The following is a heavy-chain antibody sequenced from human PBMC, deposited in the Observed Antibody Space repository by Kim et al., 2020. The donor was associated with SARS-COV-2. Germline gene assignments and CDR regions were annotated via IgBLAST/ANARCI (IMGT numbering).Heavy chain of an antibody. V-gene: IGHV4-31*03. J-gene: IGHJ6*01. CDR2: IYYSGST. D-gene: IGHD3-10*01. CDR1: GGSISSGGYY. Sequence: SETLSLTCTVSGGSISSGGYYWSWIRQHPGKGLEGSGYIYYSGSTYYTPSLKIRVPISVDTPKNQFSLKLSSVTAADTAVYVCARITIFRGAGEATPNY. CDR3: ARITIFRGAGEATPNY.